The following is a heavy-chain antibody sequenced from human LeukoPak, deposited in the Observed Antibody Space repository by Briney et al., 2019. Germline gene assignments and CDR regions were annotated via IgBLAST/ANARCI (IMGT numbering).Heavy chain of an antibody. J-gene: IGHJ3*02. V-gene: IGHV4-59*10. CDR2: IYTSGST. CDR1: GGSFSGYY. Sequence: SETLSLTCAVYGGSFSGYYWSWIRQPAGKGLEWIGRIYTSGSTNYNPSLKSRVTISVDTSKNQFSLKLSSVTAADTAVYYCARADYDSSGYCAFDIWGQGTMVTVSS. D-gene: IGHD3-22*01. CDR3: ARADYDSSGYCAFDI.